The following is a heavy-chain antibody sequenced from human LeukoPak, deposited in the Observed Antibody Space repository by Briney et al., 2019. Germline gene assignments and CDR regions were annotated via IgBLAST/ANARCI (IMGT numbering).Heavy chain of an antibody. CDR2: IIPIFGTA. CDR1: GYTFTSYD. V-gene: IGHV1-69*13. Sequence: GASVKVSCKASGYTFTSYDINWVRQAPGQGLEWMGGIIPIFGTANYAQKFQGRVTITADESTSTAYMELSSLRSEDTAVYYCARVPTGSGNQNGDYWGQGTLVTVSS. CDR3: ARVPTGSGNQNGDY. D-gene: IGHD1-14*01. J-gene: IGHJ4*02.